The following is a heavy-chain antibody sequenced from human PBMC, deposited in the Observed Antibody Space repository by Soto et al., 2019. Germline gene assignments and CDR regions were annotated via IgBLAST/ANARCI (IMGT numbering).Heavy chain of an antibody. V-gene: IGHV4-59*01. Sequence: PSETLSLTCTVSGASISSYHWSWIRQTPGKGLEWIGYIYYSGSANYNPSLKSRVTFSVDTSKNQVSLKLSSVTAEDTAVYYCARDYYYGSGSQDYYYYYMDVWGKGTTVTVSS. J-gene: IGHJ6*03. D-gene: IGHD3-10*01. CDR1: GASISSYH. CDR2: IYYSGSA. CDR3: ARDYYYGSGSQDYYYYYMDV.